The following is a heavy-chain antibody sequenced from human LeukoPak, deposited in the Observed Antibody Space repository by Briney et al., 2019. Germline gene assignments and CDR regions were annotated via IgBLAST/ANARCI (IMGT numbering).Heavy chain of an antibody. CDR3: ARGDNSAFDI. J-gene: IGHJ3*02. CDR2: ITSSSNYI. V-gene: IGHV3-21*01. D-gene: IGHD3-22*01. CDR1: GFTFNTYT. Sequence: PGGSLRLSCAASGFTFNTYTMNWVRQAPGKGLEWVSSITSSSNYIYYADSVKGRFTVSRDNAKNSLYLQMNSLRAEDTAVYYCARGDNSAFDIWGQGTMVTVSS.